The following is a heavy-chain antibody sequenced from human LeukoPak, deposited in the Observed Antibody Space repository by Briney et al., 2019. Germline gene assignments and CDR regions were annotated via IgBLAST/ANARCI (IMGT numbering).Heavy chain of an antibody. V-gene: IGHV4-59*01. D-gene: IGHD3-3*01. CDR3: ARDLLPMTKAGVVND. J-gene: IGHJ4*02. Sequence: SETLSLTCTVSGDSINNYYWWAWIRQPPGKGLEWIGYIYYSGTPTSYNPSLKSRVTISIDASRNQFSLRLSSVTAADTAVYYCARDLLPMTKAGVVNDWGQGSLVIVSA. CDR2: IYYSGTPT. CDR1: GDSINNYY.